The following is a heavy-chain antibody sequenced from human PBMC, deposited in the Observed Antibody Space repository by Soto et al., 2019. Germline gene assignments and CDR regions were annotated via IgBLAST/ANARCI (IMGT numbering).Heavy chain of an antibody. Sequence: GGSLRLSCAASGFTFSSYAMSWVRQAPGKGLEWVSAISGSGGSTYYADSVKGRFTISIDNSKNTLYLQMNSLRAEDTAVYYCATRTAYCTNGVCYTGLDYWGQGTLVTVSS. V-gene: IGHV3-23*01. D-gene: IGHD2-8*01. CDR3: ATRTAYCTNGVCYTGLDY. CDR2: ISGSGGST. CDR1: GFTFSSYA. J-gene: IGHJ4*02.